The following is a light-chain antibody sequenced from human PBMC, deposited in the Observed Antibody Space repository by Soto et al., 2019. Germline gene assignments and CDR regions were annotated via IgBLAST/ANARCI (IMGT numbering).Light chain of an antibody. V-gene: IGLV2-8*01. J-gene: IGLJ2*01. CDR3: SSYAGRSLV. CDR1: SSDVGGYNY. Sequence: QSVLTQPPSASGSPGQSVTISCTGTSSDVGGYNYVSWYQQHPAKAPKLMIYEVSERPSGVPDPFSGSKSGNTASLTVSGLQAEDEADYYCSSYAGRSLVFGGGTKLTVL. CDR2: EVS.